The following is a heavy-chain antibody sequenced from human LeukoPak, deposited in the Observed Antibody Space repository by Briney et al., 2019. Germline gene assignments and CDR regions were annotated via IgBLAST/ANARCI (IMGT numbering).Heavy chain of an antibody. CDR3: ARVHCSSTSCWPPAFDY. Sequence: ASVKVSCKASGGTFSSYAISWVRQAPGQGREGMGGIIPIFGTANYAQKFQGRVTITTDESTSTAYMELSSLRSEDTAVYYCARVHCSSTSCWPPAFDYWGQGTLVTVSS. CDR2: IIPIFGTA. V-gene: IGHV1-69*05. CDR1: GGTFSSYA. J-gene: IGHJ4*02. D-gene: IGHD2-2*01.